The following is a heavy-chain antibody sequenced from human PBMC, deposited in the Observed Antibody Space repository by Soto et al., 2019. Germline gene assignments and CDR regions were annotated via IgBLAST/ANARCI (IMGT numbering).Heavy chain of an antibody. J-gene: IGHJ4*02. CDR3: AHKGGGDRILDY. CDR1: GFSLSTRGVG. CDR2: IYWDDAK. D-gene: IGHD3-16*01. V-gene: IGHV2-5*02. Sequence: QITLKESGPTLVKPTQTLTLTCNFSGFSLSTRGVGVGWIRQPPGKALEWLTLIYWDDAKEYSPSLRSRITITKDTSKTHVVLTMADMAPVDTATFYCAHKGGGDRILDYWGQGTLVTVSS.